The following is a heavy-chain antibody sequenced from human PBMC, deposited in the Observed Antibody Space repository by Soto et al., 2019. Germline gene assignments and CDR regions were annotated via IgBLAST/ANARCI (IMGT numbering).Heavy chain of an antibody. Sequence: QVQLVESGGGVVQPGRSLRLSCAASGFTFSSYGMHWVRQAPGKGLEWVAVIWYDGSNKYYADSVKGRFTISRDNSKNXLYLQMNSLRAEDTAVYYCARDPPAYYYDSSGYQPWGQGTLVTVSS. CDR3: ARDPPAYYYDSSGYQP. CDR2: IWYDGSNK. D-gene: IGHD3-22*01. CDR1: GFTFSSYG. J-gene: IGHJ4*02. V-gene: IGHV3-33*01.